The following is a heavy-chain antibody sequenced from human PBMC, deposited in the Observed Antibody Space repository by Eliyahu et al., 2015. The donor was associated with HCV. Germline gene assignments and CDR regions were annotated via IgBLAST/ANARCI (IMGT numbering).Heavy chain of an antibody. D-gene: IGHD2-21*02. CDR2: ISXDGSNK. J-gene: IGHJ4*02. V-gene: IGHV3-30*18. CDR1: GXTFNPYG. Sequence: QVHLVESGGGVVXPGTXLRXSCXASGXTFNPYGMHWVRXAPGKGLXWVAVISXDGSNKYYVDSVEGRFTISRDNSERTLYLRMNSLRVEDTAVYYCAKGPYCGDNCYSFLRDWGQGTLVTVSS. CDR3: AKGPYCGDNCYSFLRD.